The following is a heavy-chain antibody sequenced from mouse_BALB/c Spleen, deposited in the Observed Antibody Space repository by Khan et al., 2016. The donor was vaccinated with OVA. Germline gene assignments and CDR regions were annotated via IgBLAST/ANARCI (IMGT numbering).Heavy chain of an antibody. CDR1: GYTFTDYI. Sequence: QVRLQQSGPELVKPGASLKVSCKASGYTFTDYIIGWVKQSTRQGLEWIGDIFPGSDTPYYNEKFKDKATLTADKSSNTAYMQLSSLTSEDSAVYFCARGAYAVFAYWGQGTLVTVSA. D-gene: IGHD2-10*02. J-gene: IGHJ3*01. V-gene: IGHV1-77*01. CDR2: IFPGSDTP. CDR3: ARGAYAVFAY.